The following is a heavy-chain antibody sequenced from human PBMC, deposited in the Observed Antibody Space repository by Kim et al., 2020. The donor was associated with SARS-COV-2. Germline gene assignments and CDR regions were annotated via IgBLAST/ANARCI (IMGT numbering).Heavy chain of an antibody. Sequence: KGRFTIYRDNAKNSLFLQMNSLRAEDTAVYYCARSISEIEAARIVIYFHQWGQGTLVSVSS. D-gene: IGHD6-13*01. CDR3: ARSISEIEAARIVIYFHQ. J-gene: IGHJ1*01. V-gene: IGHV3-11*06.